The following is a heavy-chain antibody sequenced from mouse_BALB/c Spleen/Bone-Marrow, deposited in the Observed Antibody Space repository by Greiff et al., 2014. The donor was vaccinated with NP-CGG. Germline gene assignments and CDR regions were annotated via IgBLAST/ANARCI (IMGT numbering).Heavy chain of an antibody. CDR1: GFNIKDTY. V-gene: IGHV14-3*02. D-gene: IGHD1-1*01. Sequence: VHVKQSGAELVKPGASVKLSCTASGFNIKDTYMHWVKQGPEQGLEWIGRIDPANGNTKYDPKFQGKATITADTSSNTAYLQLSSLTSEDTAVYYCAVYYYGSSSFAYWGQGTLVTVSA. CDR3: AVYYYGSSSFAY. J-gene: IGHJ3*01. CDR2: IDPANGNT.